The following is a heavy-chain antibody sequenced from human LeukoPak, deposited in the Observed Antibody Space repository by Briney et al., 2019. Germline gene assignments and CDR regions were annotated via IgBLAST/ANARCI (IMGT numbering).Heavy chain of an antibody. Sequence: PGGSLRLSCAASGFTFSNYGMHWVRQAPGKGLEWVAFIPYEGSNKYYADSLQGQPTISRDNSINTQYLQKSSLRAEDTATYYCAKDICGGNCYQHGGYWGQGTLVTVSS. CDR2: IPYEGSNK. D-gene: IGHD2-21*01. J-gene: IGHJ4*02. V-gene: IGHV3-30*02. CDR1: GFTFSNYG. CDR3: AKDICGGNCYQHGGY.